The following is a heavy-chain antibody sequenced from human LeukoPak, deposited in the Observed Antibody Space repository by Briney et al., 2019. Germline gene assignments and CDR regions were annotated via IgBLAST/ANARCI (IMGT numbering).Heavy chain of an antibody. CDR3: AVGALSYGLEGQSD. Sequence: SVKVSCKASGGTFSSYAISWVRQAPGQGLEWMGRIIPIFGTANYAQKFQGRVTITTDESTSTAYMELSSLRSEDTAVYYCAVGALSYGLEGQSDWGQGTLVTVSP. CDR2: IIPIFGTA. V-gene: IGHV1-69*05. CDR1: GGTFSSYA. J-gene: IGHJ4*02. D-gene: IGHD5-18*01.